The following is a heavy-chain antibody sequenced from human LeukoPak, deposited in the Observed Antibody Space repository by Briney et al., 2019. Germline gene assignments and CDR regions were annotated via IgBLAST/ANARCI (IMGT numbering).Heavy chain of an antibody. V-gene: IGHV6-1*01. CDR1: GDSVSSNSPA. CDR3: ARDYCSSTSCHFDY. J-gene: IGHJ4*02. D-gene: IGHD2-2*01. CDR2: TYYRSKWYN. Sequence: SQTLSLTCAISGDSVSSNSPAWNWIRQSPSRGLEWLGRTYYRSKWYNDYAVSVESRITINPDTSKNQFSLQLNSVTPEDTAVYYCARDYCSSTSCHFDYWGQGTLVTVSS.